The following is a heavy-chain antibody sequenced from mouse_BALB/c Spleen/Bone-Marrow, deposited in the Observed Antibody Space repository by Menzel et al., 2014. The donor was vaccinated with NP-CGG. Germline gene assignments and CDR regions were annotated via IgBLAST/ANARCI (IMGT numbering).Heavy chain of an antibody. CDR3: ARRGGWLGYFDV. D-gene: IGHD2-3*01. Sequence: VMLVESGAELMKPGASVKISCKATDYIFSSYWIEWVKQRPGHGLEWIGEILPGSGSTNYNEKFKGKATFTADTSSNTAYMQLSSLTSEDSAVYYCARRGGWLGYFDVWGAGTTVTVSS. CDR2: ILPGSGST. V-gene: IGHV1-9*01. CDR1: DYIFSSYW. J-gene: IGHJ1*01.